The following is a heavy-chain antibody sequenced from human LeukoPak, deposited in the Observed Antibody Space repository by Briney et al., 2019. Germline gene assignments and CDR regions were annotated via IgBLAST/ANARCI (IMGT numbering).Heavy chain of an antibody. CDR3: ARHESRYYDFWSGYYMSWFDP. D-gene: IGHD3-3*01. V-gene: IGHV4-39*01. Sequence: SETLSLTCTVSGGSISSSSYYWGWIRQPPGKGLEWIGSIYYSGSTYYNPSLKSRVTISVDTSKNQFSLKPSSVTAADTAVYYCARHESRYYDFWSGYYMSWFDPWGQGTLVTVSS. CDR2: IYYSGST. CDR1: GGSISSSSYY. J-gene: IGHJ5*02.